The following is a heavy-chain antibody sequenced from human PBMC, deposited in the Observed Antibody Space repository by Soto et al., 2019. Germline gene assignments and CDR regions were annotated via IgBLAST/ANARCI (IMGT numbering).Heavy chain of an antibody. CDR3: AETTHYDFWSGYPHMDV. J-gene: IGHJ6*03. CDR2: INHSGST. V-gene: IGHV4-34*01. CDR1: GGSFSGYY. Sequence: SETLSLTCAVYGGSFSGYYWSWIRQPPGKGLEWIGEINHSGSTNYNPSLKSRVTISVDTSKNQFSLKLSSVTAADTAVYYCAETTHYDFWSGYPHMDVWGKGTTVTVSS. D-gene: IGHD3-3*01.